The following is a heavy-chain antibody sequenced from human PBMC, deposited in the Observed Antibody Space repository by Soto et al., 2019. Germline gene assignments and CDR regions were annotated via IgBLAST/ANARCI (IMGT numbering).Heavy chain of an antibody. D-gene: IGHD2-2*01. CDR3: ARATGSNHPFDY. Sequence: EVQLVESGGGLVQPGGSLRLSCAATGFTFSTYWMHWVRQGPGKGLVWVSRISTDGSSTTYADSVKGRFTISRDTAKNTLYPQMNSLRAEDTAVYYCARATGSNHPFDYWGQGSLVTVSS. J-gene: IGHJ4*02. V-gene: IGHV3-74*01. CDR1: GFTFSTYW. CDR2: ISTDGSST.